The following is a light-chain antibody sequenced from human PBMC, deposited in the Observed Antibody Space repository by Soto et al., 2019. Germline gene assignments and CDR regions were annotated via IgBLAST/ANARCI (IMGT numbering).Light chain of an antibody. J-gene: IGLJ2*01. Sequence: QSALTQPASVSGSPGQSITISCTGTTSDVGRYNYVSWYQQHPGKAPKLLIYSDNQRPSGVPDRFAGSKSGTSASLAISGLQSEDEADYYCAAWDVSLVVFGGGTKVTVL. CDR2: SDN. CDR3: AAWDVSLVV. CDR1: TSDVGRYNY. V-gene: IGLV2-14*01.